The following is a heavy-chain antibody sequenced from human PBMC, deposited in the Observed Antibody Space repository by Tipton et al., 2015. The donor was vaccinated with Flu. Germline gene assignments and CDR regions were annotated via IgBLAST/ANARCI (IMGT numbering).Heavy chain of an antibody. J-gene: IGHJ4*02. Sequence: LGSYTMNWVRQAPGKGLEWVSSISSSSSYISYADSVKGRFTISRDNSKNSLYLQMSSLRAEDTAVYYCAKAGLNYYASGTYSDYWGQGTLVTVSS. CDR1: LGSYT. D-gene: IGHD3-10*01. CDR2: ISSSSSYI. CDR3: AKAGLNYYASGTYSDY. V-gene: IGHV3-21*01.